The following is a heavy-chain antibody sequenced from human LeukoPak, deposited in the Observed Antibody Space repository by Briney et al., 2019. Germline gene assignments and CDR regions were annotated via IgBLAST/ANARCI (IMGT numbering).Heavy chain of an antibody. D-gene: IGHD2-2*01. J-gene: IGHJ6*02. V-gene: IGHV3-13*04. CDR2: IGTAGDT. Sequence: GGSLRLSCAASGFTFSSYDMHWVRQATGKGLEWVSAIGTAGDTYYPGSVKGQFTISRENAKNSLYLQMNSLRAGDTAVYYCARGTPWPYYYYGMDVWGQGTTVTVSS. CDR3: ARGTPWPYYYYGMDV. CDR1: GFTFSSYD.